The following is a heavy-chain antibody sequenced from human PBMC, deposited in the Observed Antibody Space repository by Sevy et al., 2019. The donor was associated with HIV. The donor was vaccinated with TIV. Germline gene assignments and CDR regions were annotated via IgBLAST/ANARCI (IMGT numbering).Heavy chain of an antibody. CDR2: ISSSSSYR. J-gene: IGHJ4*02. D-gene: IGHD4-4*01. Sequence: GGSLRFSCAASGFTFSSYSMNWVRQAPGKGLEWVSSISSSSSYRYYADSVKGRFTISRDNAKTSLFLQMNSLRAEDTAVYYCARGYSNYLIDYWGQGTLVTVSS. V-gene: IGHV3-21*01. CDR3: ARGYSNYLIDY. CDR1: GFTFSSYS.